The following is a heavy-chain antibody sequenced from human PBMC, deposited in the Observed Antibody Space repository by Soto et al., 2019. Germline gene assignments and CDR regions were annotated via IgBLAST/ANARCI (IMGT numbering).Heavy chain of an antibody. CDR3: AIPLYDYGDYVGAS. J-gene: IGHJ5*02. Sequence: QVQLVESGGGVVQPGRSLRLSCAASGFTFSSYGMHWVRQAPGKGLEWVAVISYDGSNKYYADSVKGRFTISRDNSKKTLYLQMNSLRAEDTAVYYCAIPLYDYGDYVGASWGQGTLVTVSS. V-gene: IGHV3-30*03. CDR1: GFTFSSYG. CDR2: ISYDGSNK. D-gene: IGHD4-17*01.